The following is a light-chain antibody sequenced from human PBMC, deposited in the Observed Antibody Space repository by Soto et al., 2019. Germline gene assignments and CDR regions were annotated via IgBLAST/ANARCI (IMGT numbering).Light chain of an antibody. J-gene: IGLJ3*02. Sequence: QSALTQPASVSGTPGQSITISCTGSNSDVGIYDFVSWYQHHPGRAPKLIVSEVSHRPSGVSNRFSGSKSGNTASLTISGLQSEDEADYYCGLFTSSATGVFGGGTKLTVL. CDR1: NSDVGIYDF. CDR3: GLFTSSATGV. CDR2: EVS. V-gene: IGLV2-14*01.